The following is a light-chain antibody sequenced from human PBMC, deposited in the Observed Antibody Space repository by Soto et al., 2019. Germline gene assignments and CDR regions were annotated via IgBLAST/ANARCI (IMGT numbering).Light chain of an antibody. J-gene: IGLJ1*01. CDR2: GNS. V-gene: IGLV1-40*01. CDR1: SSNIGAGYD. Sequence: QSVLTQPPSVSGAPGQRVTISCTGSSSNIGAGYDVHWYQQLPGTAPKLLIYGNSNRPSGVPDRFSGSKSGTSASLAITGLQAEDEADYYCQSYDSSLSGFYDFGTGTKLTV. CDR3: QSYDSSLSGFYD.